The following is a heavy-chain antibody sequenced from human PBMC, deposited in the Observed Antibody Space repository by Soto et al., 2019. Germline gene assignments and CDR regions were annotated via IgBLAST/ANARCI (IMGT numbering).Heavy chain of an antibody. V-gene: IGHV3-33*01. CDR3: ARDWGDLGANKGYFDY. CDR2: IWYDGSNK. J-gene: IGHJ4*02. D-gene: IGHD3-16*01. Sequence: GGSLRLSCAASGFTFSSYGMHWVRQAPGKGLEWVAVIWYDGSNKYYADSVKGRFTISRDNSKNTLYLQMNSLRAEDTAVYYCARDWGDLGANKGYFDYWGQGTLVTVSS. CDR1: GFTFSSYG.